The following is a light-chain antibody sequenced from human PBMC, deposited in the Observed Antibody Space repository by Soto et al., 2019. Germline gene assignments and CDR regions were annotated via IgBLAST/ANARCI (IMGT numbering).Light chain of an antibody. CDR2: GAS. CDR1: QSVSSSY. Sequence: EIVLTQSPGTLSLSPGERDTLSCRASQSVSSSYLAWYQQKPGQAPRLLIYGASSRATGIPDRFSGSGSGTDFTLTISRLEPEDFAVYYCQLYIRSPPGYTFDQGTKLQIK. J-gene: IGKJ2*01. V-gene: IGKV3-20*01. CDR3: QLYIRSPPGYT.